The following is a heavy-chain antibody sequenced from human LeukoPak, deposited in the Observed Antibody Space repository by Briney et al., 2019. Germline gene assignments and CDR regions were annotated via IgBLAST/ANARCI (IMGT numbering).Heavy chain of an antibody. D-gene: IGHD2-2*02. CDR3: AKGYCSSTSCYTVSRAFDI. CDR1: RFTFSTYD. CDR2: IGADAET. J-gene: IGHJ3*02. Sequence: PGGSLRLSCAASRFTFSTYDMHWVRHPAGKGLEWVSTIGADAETYYSGSVRGRFTITRDDAKNTLHLHMNSLRAGDTAVYYCAKGYCSSTSCYTVSRAFDIWGQGTMVTVSS. V-gene: IGHV3-13*01.